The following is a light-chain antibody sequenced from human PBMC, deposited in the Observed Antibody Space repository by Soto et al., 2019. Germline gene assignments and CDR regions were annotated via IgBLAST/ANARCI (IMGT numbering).Light chain of an antibody. CDR1: QSVGTF. CDR3: EQRSNWPPALT. CDR2: DAS. J-gene: IGKJ4*01. Sequence: ESVLTQCPATLSLSPGERATLSCRASQSVGTFLAWYQHKPGQAPRLLIYDASNRATGISARFSGSGSGTDFTLTISTLESEDFAVYYCEQRSNWPPALTFGGGTKV. V-gene: IGKV3-11*01.